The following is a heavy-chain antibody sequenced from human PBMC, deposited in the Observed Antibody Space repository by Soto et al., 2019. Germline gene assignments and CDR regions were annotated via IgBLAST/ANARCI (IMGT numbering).Heavy chain of an antibody. CDR3: ARQEEYSYGYNY. D-gene: IGHD5-18*01. CDR2: IDPSDSYT. Sequence: PGESLKISCNGSGYSFTSSWISWVRQMPGKGLEWMGRIDPSDSYTNYSPSFQGHVTISADKSISTAYLQWSSLKASDTAMFYCARQEEYSYGYNYWGQGTLVTVSS. J-gene: IGHJ4*02. CDR1: GYSFTSSW. V-gene: IGHV5-10-1*01.